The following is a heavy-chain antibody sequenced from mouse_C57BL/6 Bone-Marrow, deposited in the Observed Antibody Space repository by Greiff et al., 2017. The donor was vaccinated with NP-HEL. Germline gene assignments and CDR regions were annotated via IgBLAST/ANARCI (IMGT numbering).Heavy chain of an antibody. CDR3: ARDRLDYGFDY. D-gene: IGHD1-1*01. J-gene: IGHJ2*01. CDR1: GFTFSSYA. CDR2: ISGGGSYT. V-gene: IGHV5-4*01. Sequence: EVKLMESGGGLVKPGGSLKLSCAASGFTFSSYAMSWVRQTPEKRLEWVATISGGGSYTYYPDNVKGRFTITRDNAKNNLYLQMSHLKSEDTAMYYCARDRLDYGFDYWGQGTTLTVSS.